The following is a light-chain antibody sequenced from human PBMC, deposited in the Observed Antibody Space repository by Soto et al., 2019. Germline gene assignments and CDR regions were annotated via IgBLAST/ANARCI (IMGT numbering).Light chain of an antibody. CDR1: QSISTY. CDR3: QQSYTIPYT. CDR2: AAS. Sequence: DIQMTQSPSSLPASVGDRVTLTCRASQSISTYLNWYQQKPGKAPKLLIHAASTLQSGVPSRLSGSGSGTDFTLTISSLQPEDFATYYCQQSYTIPYTVGQGTKLEIK. V-gene: IGKV1-39*01. J-gene: IGKJ2*01.